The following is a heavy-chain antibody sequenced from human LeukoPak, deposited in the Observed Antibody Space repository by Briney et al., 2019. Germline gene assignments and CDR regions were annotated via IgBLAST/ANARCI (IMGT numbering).Heavy chain of an antibody. V-gene: IGHV1-2*06. Sequence: ASVKVSCKASGYTFTGYYMHWVRQAPGQGLEWMGRINPNSGGTNYAQKFQGRVTMTRDTSISTAYMELSRLRSDDTAVYYCARDLARRYYYYYMDVWGKGTTVTVCS. CDR2: INPNSGGT. CDR1: GYTFTGYY. CDR3: ARDLARRYYYYYMDV. J-gene: IGHJ6*03. D-gene: IGHD3-3*02.